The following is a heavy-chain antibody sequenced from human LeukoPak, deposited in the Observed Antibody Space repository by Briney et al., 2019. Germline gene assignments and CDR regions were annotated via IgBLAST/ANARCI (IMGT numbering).Heavy chain of an antibody. CDR2: ISYDGSNK. J-gene: IGHJ4*02. CDR3: ARVIGGKQQLVLDY. Sequence: GGSLRLSCAASGFTFSSYAMHWVRQAPGKGMEWVAVISYDGSNKYYADSVKGRFTISRDNSKNTLYLQMNSLRAEDTAVYYCARVIGGKQQLVLDYWGQGTLVTVSS. CDR1: GFTFSSYA. D-gene: IGHD6-13*01. V-gene: IGHV3-30-3*01.